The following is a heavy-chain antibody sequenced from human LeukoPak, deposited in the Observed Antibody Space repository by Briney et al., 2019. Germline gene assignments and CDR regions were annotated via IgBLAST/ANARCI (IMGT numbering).Heavy chain of an antibody. Sequence: PGGSLRLSCAASGFTFSSYSMNWVRHAPGKGLEWVSSISSSSSYIYYADSVKGRFTISRDNAKNSLYLQMNSLRAEDTAVYYCARRYCSSTSCYGRDAFDIWGQGTMVTVSS. CDR1: GFTFSSYS. CDR2: ISSSSSYI. J-gene: IGHJ3*02. CDR3: ARRYCSSTSCYGRDAFDI. D-gene: IGHD2-2*01. V-gene: IGHV3-21*01.